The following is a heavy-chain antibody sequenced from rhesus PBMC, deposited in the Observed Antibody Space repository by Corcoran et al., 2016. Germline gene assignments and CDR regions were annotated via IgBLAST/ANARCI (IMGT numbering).Heavy chain of an antibody. D-gene: IGHD6-31*01. CDR2: IYGSSGNN. CDR3: ASLYSSGWYYFDY. J-gene: IGHJ4*01. V-gene: IGHV4S7*01. Sequence: QVQLQESGPGLVKPSETLSLTCAVSGGSISSGYGWSWIRQPPGQGLAWIGYIYGSSGNNYYIPSLKRRGTISKDTSKNQFSLKLSAVTAADTAVYYCASLYSSGWYYFDYWGQGVLVTVSS. CDR1: GGSISSGYG.